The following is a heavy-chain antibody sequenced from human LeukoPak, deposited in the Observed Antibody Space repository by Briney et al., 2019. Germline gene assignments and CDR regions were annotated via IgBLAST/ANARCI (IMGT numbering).Heavy chain of an antibody. J-gene: IGHJ6*03. Sequence: GGSLRLSCAASGFTFSSYAMHWVRQAPGKGLEWVAVISYDGSNKYYADSVKGRFTISRDNSKNTLYLQMNSLRAEDTAVYYCARDGHYYDSSGYSYYYYYYMDVWGKGTTVTVSS. V-gene: IGHV3-30*04. CDR3: ARDGHYYDSSGYSYYYYYYMDV. D-gene: IGHD3-22*01. CDR2: ISYDGSNK. CDR1: GFTFSSYA.